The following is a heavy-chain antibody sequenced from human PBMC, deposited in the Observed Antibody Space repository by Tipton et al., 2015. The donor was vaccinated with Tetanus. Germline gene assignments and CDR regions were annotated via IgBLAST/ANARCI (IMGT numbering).Heavy chain of an antibody. CDR3: ARGSADSPMDV. CDR2: IGTAGDT. CDR1: GFTLSAYD. Sequence: SLRLSCAASGFTLSAYDIHWVRQPPGKGLEWVSGIGTAGDTHYSGSVKGRFTISRDNVKNSLSLQLNNLGVGDTAVYYCARGSADSPMDVWGQGTTVTVSS. J-gene: IGHJ6*02. V-gene: IGHV3-13*01. D-gene: IGHD2-15*01.